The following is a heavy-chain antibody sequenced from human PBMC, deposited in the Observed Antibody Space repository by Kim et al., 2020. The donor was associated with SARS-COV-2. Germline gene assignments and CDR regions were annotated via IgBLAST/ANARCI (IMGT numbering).Heavy chain of an antibody. V-gene: IGHV4-34*01. D-gene: IGHD3-10*01. Sequence: SETLSLTCAVYGGSFSGYYWSWIRQPPGKGLEWIGEINHSGSTNYNPSLKSRVTISVDTSKNQFSLKLSSVTAADTAVYYCARGARGTMVRGVISYWGQGTLVTVSS. CDR2: INHSGST. CDR3: ARGARGTMVRGVISY. J-gene: IGHJ4*02. CDR1: GGSFSGYY.